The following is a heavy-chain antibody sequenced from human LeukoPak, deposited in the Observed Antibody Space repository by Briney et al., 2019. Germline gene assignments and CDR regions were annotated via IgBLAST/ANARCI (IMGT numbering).Heavy chain of an antibody. CDR1: GFTFSSYS. CDR2: ISSSSTDI. J-gene: IGHJ6*02. V-gene: IGHV3-21*01. D-gene: IGHD5-18*01. Sequence: GGSLRLSCAASGFTFSSYSMNWVRQAPGKGLEWVSSISSSSTDIYYADSVKGRFTISRDNAKNSLNLQMNSLRAEDTAVYYCARITPWIQYQEYGLDVWGQGTTVTVSS. CDR3: ARITPWIQYQEYGLDV.